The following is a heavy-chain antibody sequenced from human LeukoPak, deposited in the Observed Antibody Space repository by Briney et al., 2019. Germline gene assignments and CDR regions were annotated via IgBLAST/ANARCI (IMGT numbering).Heavy chain of an antibody. D-gene: IGHD3-10*01. CDR2: IYYSGST. V-gene: IGHV4-30-4*01. J-gene: IGHJ4*02. CDR1: GDSISSGDHY. CDR3: ARWFYYGSGRRQFDY. Sequence: TASQTLSLTCSVSGDSISSGDHYWNWIRQPPGKGLEWIGYIYYSGSTSDNPSLKSRVTISMDTSKNQISLKLSSVTDADTAVYYCARWFYYGSGRRQFDYWGQGALVTVSS.